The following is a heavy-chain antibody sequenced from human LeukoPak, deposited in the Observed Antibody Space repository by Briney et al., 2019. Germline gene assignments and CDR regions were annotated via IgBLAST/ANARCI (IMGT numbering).Heavy chain of an antibody. V-gene: IGHV4-59*12. CDR2: IYFSGST. CDR3: ARDLKYGSGSHAFDM. D-gene: IGHD3-10*01. CDR1: GESISGFY. J-gene: IGHJ3*02. Sequence: PSETLSLTCTVSGESISGFYWNWIRQPPGKGLEWLGYIYFSGSTNYSPSLKSRVTISIDTSKNQFSLKLSSVTAADTAVYYCARDLKYGSGSHAFDMWGHGTMVTVSS.